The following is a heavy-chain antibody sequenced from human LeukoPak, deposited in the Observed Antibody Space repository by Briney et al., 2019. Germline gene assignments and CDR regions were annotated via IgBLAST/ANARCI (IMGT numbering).Heavy chain of an antibody. Sequence: ASVKVSCKASGYTFTGYYMHWVRQAPGQGLEWMGWINPNSGGTNYAQKFQGRVTMTRDTSISTAYMELSRLRSDDTAVYYCARGSMIVVEVIDYWGQGTLVTVSS. CDR3: ARGSMIVVEVIDY. CDR2: INPNSGGT. J-gene: IGHJ4*02. CDR1: GYTFTGYY. V-gene: IGHV1-2*02. D-gene: IGHD3-22*01.